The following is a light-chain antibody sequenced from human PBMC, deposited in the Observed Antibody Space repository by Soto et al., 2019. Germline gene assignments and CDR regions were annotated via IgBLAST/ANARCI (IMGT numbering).Light chain of an antibody. CDR3: QEYNSHSRYT. CDR1: QSISSW. CDR2: TAS. Sequence: DIQMTQSPSTLSASVRDRVTITCRASQSISSWLAWYQQKPGKAPKLLIYTASSLESGVPSRFSGSGSGTEFTLTISSLQPDDFATYYCQEYNSHSRYTFGQGTKLEIK. J-gene: IGKJ2*01. V-gene: IGKV1-5*03.